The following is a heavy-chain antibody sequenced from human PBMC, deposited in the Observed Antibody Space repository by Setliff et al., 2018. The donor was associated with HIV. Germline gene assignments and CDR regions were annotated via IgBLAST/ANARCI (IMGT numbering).Heavy chain of an antibody. CDR2: LSPSGTT. J-gene: IGHJ6*02. V-gene: IGHV4-34*01. CDR3: ATHASTVQDAMDV. CDR1: GGSFSNYY. D-gene: IGHD4-4*01. Sequence: SETLSLTCTVYGGSFSNYYTNWIRQPPGKGLEWIGELSPSGTTRSNPSLQSRVTISLDTSNNQFSLKLTSVTAADTAVYYCATHASTVQDAMDVWGQGTTVTVSS.